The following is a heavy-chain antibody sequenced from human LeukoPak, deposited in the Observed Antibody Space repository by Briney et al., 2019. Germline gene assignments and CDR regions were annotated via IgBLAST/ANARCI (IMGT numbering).Heavy chain of an antibody. Sequence: GASVKVSCKASGYTFTGYYMHWVRQAPGQGPEWMGWINPNSGGTNYAQKFQGRVTMTRDTSISTAFMELSRLRSDDTAVYYCARDGFGDIVVVPAANYYYYYMDVWGKGTTVTVSS. D-gene: IGHD2-2*01. CDR2: INPNSGGT. CDR1: GYTFTGYY. V-gene: IGHV1-2*02. J-gene: IGHJ6*03. CDR3: ARDGFGDIVVVPAANYYYYYMDV.